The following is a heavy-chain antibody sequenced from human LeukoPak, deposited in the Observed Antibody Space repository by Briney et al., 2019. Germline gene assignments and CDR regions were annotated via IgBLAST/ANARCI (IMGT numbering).Heavy chain of an antibody. CDR2: ISAYNGNT. V-gene: IGHV1-18*01. D-gene: IGHD3-10*01. J-gene: IGHJ4*02. CDR1: GGTFSSYA. CDR3: ARDPTVPMVRGVPDY. Sequence: ASVKVSCKASGGTFSSYAISWVRQAPGQGLEWMGWISAYNGNTNYAQKLQGRVTMTTDTSTSTAYMELRSLRSDDTAVYYCARDPTVPMVRGVPDYWGQGTLVTVSS.